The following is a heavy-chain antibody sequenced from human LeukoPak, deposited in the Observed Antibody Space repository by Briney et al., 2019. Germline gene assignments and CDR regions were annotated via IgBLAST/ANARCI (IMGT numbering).Heavy chain of an antibody. CDR2: IIPIFGTA. J-gene: IGHJ6*02. CDR1: GGTFSSYA. D-gene: IGHD1-26*01. CDR3: ARDRLGRTGIVELVGMDV. Sequence: GASVKVSCTASGGTFSSYAISWVRQAPGQGLEWMGGIIPIFGTANYAQKFQGRVTITADESTSTAYMELSSLRSEDTAVYYCARDRLGRTGIVELVGMDVWGQGTTVTVSS. V-gene: IGHV1-69*13.